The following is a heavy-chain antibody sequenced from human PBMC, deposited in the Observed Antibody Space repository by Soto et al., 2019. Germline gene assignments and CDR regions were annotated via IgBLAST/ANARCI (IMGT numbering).Heavy chain of an antibody. Sequence: QVQLVESGGGVVQPGRSLRLSCAASGFTFGSYGMHWVRQTATKGLEWVAVVSYDGSNKYYADSVKGRFTISRDNSKNTLDLQMHSLRTDDTAVYYCAKDVRDLRNDYFLDYWGQGTLVTVSS. V-gene: IGHV3-30*18. CDR1: GFTFGSYG. CDR3: AKDVRDLRNDYFLDY. D-gene: IGHD3-16*01. J-gene: IGHJ4*02. CDR2: VSYDGSNK.